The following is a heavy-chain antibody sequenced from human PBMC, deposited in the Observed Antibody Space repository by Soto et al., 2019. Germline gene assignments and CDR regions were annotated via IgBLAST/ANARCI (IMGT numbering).Heavy chain of an antibody. V-gene: IGHV3-7*01. CDR1: GFTFSSYW. J-gene: IGHJ4*02. Sequence: GGSLRLSCAASGFTFSSYWMSWVRQAPGKGLEWVANIKQDGSEKYYVDSVKVRFTISRDNAKNSLYLQMNSLRAEDTAVYYCASLMYYYDSSGYYYFDYWGQGTLVTVSS. CDR2: IKQDGSEK. D-gene: IGHD3-22*01. CDR3: ASLMYYYDSSGYYYFDY.